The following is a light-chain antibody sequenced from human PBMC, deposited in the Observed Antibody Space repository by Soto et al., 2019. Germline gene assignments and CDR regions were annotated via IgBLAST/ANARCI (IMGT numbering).Light chain of an antibody. V-gene: IGKV3-15*01. Sequence: EIVMTQSPTTLSVSPGARATLSCRASQSVYNTLAWYQQKPGQAPRLLIYGASTRATGIPARFSGSGSGTEFTLTISSLQSEDFATYYCQQYSKWPLTFGEGTKVEIK. J-gene: IGKJ4*01. CDR1: QSVYNT. CDR3: QQYSKWPLT. CDR2: GAS.